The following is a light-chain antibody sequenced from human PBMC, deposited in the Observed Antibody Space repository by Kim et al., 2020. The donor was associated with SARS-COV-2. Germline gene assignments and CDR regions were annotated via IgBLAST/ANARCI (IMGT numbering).Light chain of an antibody. Sequence: SAFVGDRVTITCRASENIGTWLAWYQQKPGRAPSLLIYLASTLESGVPSRFSGTGSGTEFPLSITSLQPDDFATYYCQHYSRFPYTFGQGTKLEI. CDR2: LAS. V-gene: IGKV1-5*03. CDR1: ENIGTW. CDR3: QHYSRFPYT. J-gene: IGKJ2*01.